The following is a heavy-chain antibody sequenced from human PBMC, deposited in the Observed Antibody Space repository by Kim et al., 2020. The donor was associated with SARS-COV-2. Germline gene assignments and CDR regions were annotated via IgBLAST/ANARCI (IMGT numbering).Heavy chain of an antibody. D-gene: IGHD2-21*02. CDR1: GFTFGDYA. Sequence: GGSLRLSCAASGFTFGDYAMHWVRQAPGKGLEWVSGISWNSGSIGYADSVKGRFTISRDNAKNSLYLQMNSLRAEDTALYYCALAPSVTATNFDYWGQGTLVTVSS. CDR3: ALAPSVTATNFDY. CDR2: ISWNSGSI. V-gene: IGHV3-9*01. J-gene: IGHJ4*02.